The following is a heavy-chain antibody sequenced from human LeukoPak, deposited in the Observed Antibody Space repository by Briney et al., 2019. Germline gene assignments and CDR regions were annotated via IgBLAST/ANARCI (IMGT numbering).Heavy chain of an antibody. CDR1: GGSISSYY. V-gene: IGHV4-4*09. CDR3: ARDGGIPDYYDSSGYLPFDP. CDR2: IYTSGST. Sequence: SETLSLTCTVSGGSISSYYWSWIRQPPGKGLEWIGYIYTSGSTNYNPSLKSRVTISVDTSKNQFSLKLSSVTAADTAVYYCARDGGIPDYYDSSGYLPFDPWGQGTLVTVSS. J-gene: IGHJ5*02. D-gene: IGHD3-22*01.